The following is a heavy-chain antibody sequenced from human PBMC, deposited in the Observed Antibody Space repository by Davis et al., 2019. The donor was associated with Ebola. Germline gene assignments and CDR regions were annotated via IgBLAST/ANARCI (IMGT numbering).Heavy chain of an antibody. CDR2: ISYDGSNK. Sequence: GESLKISCAASGFTFSTYGMHWVRQAPGKGLEWVAVISYDGSNKYYADSVKGRFTISRDNSKNTLYLQMNSLRAEDTAVYYCARGYCSSTSCSPGRLDVWGKGTTVTVSS. D-gene: IGHD2-2*01. CDR1: GFTFSTYG. J-gene: IGHJ6*04. V-gene: IGHV3-30*03. CDR3: ARGYCSSTSCSPGRLDV.